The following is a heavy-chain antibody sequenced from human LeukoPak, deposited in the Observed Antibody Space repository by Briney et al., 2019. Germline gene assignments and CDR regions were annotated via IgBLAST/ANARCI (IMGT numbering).Heavy chain of an antibody. Sequence: GGSLRLSCAASGFTVSSNYMSWVRQAPGKGLEWVSVIYSGGSTYYADSVKGRFTISGDNSKNTLYLQMNSLRAEDTAVYYCARDQRYSGSYGEDYWGQGTLVTVSS. D-gene: IGHD1-26*01. J-gene: IGHJ4*02. CDR3: ARDQRYSGSYGEDY. CDR2: IYSGGST. V-gene: IGHV3-53*01. CDR1: GFTVSSNY.